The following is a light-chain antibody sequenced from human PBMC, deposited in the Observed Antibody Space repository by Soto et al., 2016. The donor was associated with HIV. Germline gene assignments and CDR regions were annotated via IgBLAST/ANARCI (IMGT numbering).Light chain of an antibody. Sequence: SYELTQPPSVSVSPGQTASITCSGNKLGNKYACWYQQKPGQSPVLVMYQDNKRPSGIPERFSGSDSGNTATLTISGTQSMDEADYFCQAWDSGIAVFGGGTKADRP. CDR3: QAWDSGIAV. J-gene: IGLJ2*01. CDR2: QDN. V-gene: IGLV3-1*01. CDR1: KLGNKY.